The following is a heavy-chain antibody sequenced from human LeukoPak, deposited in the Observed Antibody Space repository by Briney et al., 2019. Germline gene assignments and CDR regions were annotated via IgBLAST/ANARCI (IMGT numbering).Heavy chain of an antibody. D-gene: IGHD6-13*01. V-gene: IGHV3-23*01. Sequence: GGSLRLSCAASGFTFNNYAMSWVRQAPGKGLEWVSAISGSGGTTYYADSVKGRFTFSRDNSKNTLYLQMNSLRAEDTAVYYCAKVWYSSSVDAGDDAFDIRGQGTMVTVSS. CDR2: ISGSGGTT. CDR3: AKVWYSSSVDAGDDAFDI. J-gene: IGHJ3*02. CDR1: GFTFNNYA.